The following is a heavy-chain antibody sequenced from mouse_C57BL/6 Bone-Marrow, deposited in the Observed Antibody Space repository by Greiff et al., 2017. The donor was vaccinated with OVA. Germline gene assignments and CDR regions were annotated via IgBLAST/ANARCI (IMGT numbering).Heavy chain of an antibody. CDR2: INSDGGTY. V-gene: IGHV5-2*01. CDR1: EYDFPSYD. Sequence: DVQLVESGGGLVQPGESLKLSCESTEYDFPSYDMSWVRQAPEKRLELVAAINSDGGTYYYPDIMERRFIISRDNTKMTLYLQMSSLRSEDAALYYCGRLTAVDAMDDWGQGTSVTVSS. J-gene: IGHJ4*01. CDR3: GRLTAVDAMDD. D-gene: IGHD1-1*01.